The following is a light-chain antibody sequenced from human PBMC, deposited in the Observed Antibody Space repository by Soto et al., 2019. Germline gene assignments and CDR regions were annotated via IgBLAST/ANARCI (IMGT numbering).Light chain of an antibody. J-gene: IGKJ4*01. CDR1: QSVDSY. V-gene: IGKV3-11*01. Sequence: EIVLTQSPATLSLSPGERATLSCRASQSVDSYLTWYQQRPGQAPRLLIYDVSKRATGIPVRFSGSGSETDFTLTISSLEPEDVAIYYCQQRRNWPLTFGGGTKVEI. CDR2: DVS. CDR3: QQRRNWPLT.